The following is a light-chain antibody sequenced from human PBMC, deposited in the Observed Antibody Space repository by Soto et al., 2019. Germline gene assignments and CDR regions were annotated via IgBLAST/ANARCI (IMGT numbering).Light chain of an antibody. J-gene: IGKJ2*01. V-gene: IGKV3-15*01. Sequence: EIVMTQSPATLSVSPGERATLSCWASQSVINNVAWYQQKPGQAPRLLIYDASTRATGIPARLSGSGSGTEFTLTISSLESQDFATYYCQQSDHSPMYTFGQGTDLEIK. CDR1: QSVINN. CDR3: QQSDHSPMYT. CDR2: DAS.